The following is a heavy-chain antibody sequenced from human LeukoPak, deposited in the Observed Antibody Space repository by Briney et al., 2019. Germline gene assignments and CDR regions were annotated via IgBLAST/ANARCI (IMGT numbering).Heavy chain of an antibody. V-gene: IGHV4-34*01. D-gene: IGHD3-9*01. Sequence: ASETLSLTCAVYGGSFSGYYWSWIRQPPGKGLEWIGEINHSGSTNYNPSLKSRVTISVDTSKNQFSLKLSSVTAADTAVYYCARRGLRYFDWHGEGNGDAFDIWGQGTMVTVSS. CDR3: ARRGLRYFDWHGEGNGDAFDI. CDR2: INHSGST. J-gene: IGHJ3*02. CDR1: GGSFSGYY.